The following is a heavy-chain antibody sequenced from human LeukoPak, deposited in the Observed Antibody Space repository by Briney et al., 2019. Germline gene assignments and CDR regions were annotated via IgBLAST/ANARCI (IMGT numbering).Heavy chain of an antibody. CDR2: ISGSGGST. CDR3: AKDRGRYYDSSGYYWGYYFDS. Sequence: GGSLRLSCAASGFTFSTYAVNWVRQAPGKGLEWVSSISGSGGSTYYADSVKGRFTISRDNSKNTLYLQMSSLRAEDTAVYYCAKDRGRYYDSSGYYWGYYFDSWGQGILVTVSS. V-gene: IGHV3-23*01. D-gene: IGHD3-22*01. CDR1: GFTFSTYA. J-gene: IGHJ4*02.